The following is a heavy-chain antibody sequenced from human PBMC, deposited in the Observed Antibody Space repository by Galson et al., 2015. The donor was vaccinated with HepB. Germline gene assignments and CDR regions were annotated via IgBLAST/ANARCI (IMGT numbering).Heavy chain of an antibody. Sequence: SLRLSCAASGFTFSNSWMHWVRQTPGKGLVWVSRINTDGSSATYADSVKGRFTISRDNTKNTLYLQMNSLRAEDTAVYYCISSYGGAPNYWGQGTLVTVSS. CDR3: ISSYGGAPNY. CDR2: INTDGSSA. CDR1: GFTFSNSW. V-gene: IGHV3-74*01. J-gene: IGHJ4*02. D-gene: IGHD3-3*02.